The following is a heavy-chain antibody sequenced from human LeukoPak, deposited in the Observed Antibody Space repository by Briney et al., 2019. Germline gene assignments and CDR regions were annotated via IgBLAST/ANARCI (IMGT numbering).Heavy chain of an antibody. CDR3: ARDNGGTAMAYYSYYYMDV. CDR2: INPNSGDT. V-gene: IGHV1-2*02. CDR1: GYIFTGYY. D-gene: IGHD5-18*01. J-gene: IGHJ6*03. Sequence: GASVKVSCKASGYIFTGYYMHWVRQAPGQGLEWMGWINPNSGDTNYAQKFQGRVTMTRDTSISTAYMELSSLRSEDTAVYYCARDNGGTAMAYYSYYYMDVWGKGTTVTISS.